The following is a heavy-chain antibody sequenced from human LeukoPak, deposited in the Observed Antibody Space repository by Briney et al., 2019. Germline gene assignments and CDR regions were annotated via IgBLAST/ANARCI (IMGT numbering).Heavy chain of an antibody. CDR2: ISGSGSRT. V-gene: IGHV3-23*01. D-gene: IGHD3-22*01. CDR3: AKAPMIVVTNNWFDP. J-gene: IGHJ5*02. CDR1: GFTFSSYA. Sequence: GGSLRLSCAASGFTFSSYAMNWVRQAPGKGLEWVSSISGSGSRTYYRDSVKGWFTVSRDNSNNTLFLHMNSLRAEDTAVYYCAKAPMIVVTNNWFDPWGKGTLVTVSS.